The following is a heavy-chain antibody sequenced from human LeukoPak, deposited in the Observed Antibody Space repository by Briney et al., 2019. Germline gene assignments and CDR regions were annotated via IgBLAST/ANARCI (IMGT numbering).Heavy chain of an antibody. CDR3: ARRNTIFGVVIYYYYMDV. D-gene: IGHD3-3*01. CDR1: GFTFSSYS. CDR2: ISSSSSTI. J-gene: IGHJ6*03. Sequence: PGGSLRLSCAASGFTFSSYSMNWVRQAPGKGLEWVSYISSSSSTIYYADSVKGRFTISRDNAKNSLYLQMNSLRAEDTAVYYCARRNTIFGVVIYYYYMDVWGKGTTVTVSS. V-gene: IGHV3-48*01.